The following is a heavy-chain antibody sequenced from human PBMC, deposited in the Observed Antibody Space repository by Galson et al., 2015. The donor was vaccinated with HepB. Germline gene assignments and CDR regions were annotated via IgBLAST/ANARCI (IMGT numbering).Heavy chain of an antibody. CDR3: AAGYYYYYGMDV. J-gene: IGHJ6*02. V-gene: IGHV3-21*01. CDR1: GFTFSSYS. CDR2: ISSSSSYI. Sequence: SLRLYCAASGFTFSSYSMNWVRQAPGKGLEWVSSISSSSSYIYYADSVKGRFTISRDNAKNSLYLQMNSLRAEDTAVYYCAAGYYYYYGMDVWGQGTTVTVSS.